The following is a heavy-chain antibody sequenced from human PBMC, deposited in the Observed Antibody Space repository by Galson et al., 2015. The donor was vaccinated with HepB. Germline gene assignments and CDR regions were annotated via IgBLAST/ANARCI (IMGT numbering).Heavy chain of an antibody. CDR2: ISYDGSNK. Sequence: SLRLSCAASGFTFSSYGMHWVRQAPGKGLEWVAVISYDGSNKYYADSVKGRFTISRDNSKNTLYLQMNSLRAEDTAVYYCAKDGIVAGTGSFDYWGQGTLVTVSS. V-gene: IGHV3-30*18. D-gene: IGHD2-21*02. CDR1: GFTFSSYG. CDR3: AKDGIVAGTGSFDY. J-gene: IGHJ4*02.